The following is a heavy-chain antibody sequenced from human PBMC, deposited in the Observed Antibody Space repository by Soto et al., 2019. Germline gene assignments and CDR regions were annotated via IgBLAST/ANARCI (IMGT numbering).Heavy chain of an antibody. Sequence: EVQLVESGGGLVQPGGSLRLSCAASGLIVSSTYMSWVRQAPGKGLEWVSVISNGGDTHYADSVKGRFSLSRDISNNTLHLQMSSLRVEATAVYYCAREPRYCSGGSCSITGDAFDIWGQGTMVTVSS. V-gene: IGHV3-66*01. J-gene: IGHJ3*02. D-gene: IGHD2-15*01. CDR3: AREPRYCSGGSCSITGDAFDI. CDR2: ISNGGDT. CDR1: GLIVSSTY.